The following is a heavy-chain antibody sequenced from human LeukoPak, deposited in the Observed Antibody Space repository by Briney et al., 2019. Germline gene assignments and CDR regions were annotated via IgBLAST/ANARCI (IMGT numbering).Heavy chain of an antibody. CDR2: IYYSGST. CDR3: AVCRGLGSYFDY. J-gene: IGHJ4*02. D-gene: IGHD3-10*01. V-gene: IGHV4-61*01. CDR1: GGSVSSGSYY. Sequence: PSETLSLTCTVSGGSVSSGSYYWSWIRQPPGKGLEWIGFIYYSGSTNYNPSLKSRVTISIDTSNNQFSLKLSSVTAADTAVYYCAVCRGLGSYFDYWGQGALVTVSS.